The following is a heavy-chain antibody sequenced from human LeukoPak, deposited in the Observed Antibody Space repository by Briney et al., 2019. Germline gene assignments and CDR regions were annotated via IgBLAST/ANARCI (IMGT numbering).Heavy chain of an antibody. V-gene: IGHV3-43*02. D-gene: IGHD3-10*01. J-gene: IGHJ4*02. CDR3: AKESSYYYASGSLGY. CDR1: GFTFDDFA. CDR2: ISGDGGNT. Sequence: GGSMRLSCAASGFTFDDFAMHWVRQAPGKGLEWVSLISGDGGNTYYADSVKGRFTISRDNSKESLYLQMNSLRTEDTAFYYCAKESSYYYASGSLGYRGQGTLVTVSS.